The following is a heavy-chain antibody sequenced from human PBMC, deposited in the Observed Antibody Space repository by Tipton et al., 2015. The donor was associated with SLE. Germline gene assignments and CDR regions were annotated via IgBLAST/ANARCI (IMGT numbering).Heavy chain of an antibody. V-gene: IGHV4-59*08. D-gene: IGHD3-16*01. CDR2: IYYSGST. CDR3: ARRLGDWYFDL. J-gene: IGHJ2*01. Sequence: TLSLTCTVSGGSISSYYWSWIRQPPGKGLEWIGSIYYSGSTNYNPSLKSRVTISVDTSKNQFSLKLSSVTAADTAVYYCARRLGDWYFDLWGRGTLVTVSS. CDR1: GGSISSYY.